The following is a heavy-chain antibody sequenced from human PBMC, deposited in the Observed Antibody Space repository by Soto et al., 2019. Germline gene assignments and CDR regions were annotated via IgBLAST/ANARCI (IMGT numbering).Heavy chain of an antibody. Sequence: AAVKVSCKASGFGLINYGFTWVRHAPGQGLEWMGWISAYNGNTIYAQNLQGRLTMTRDTSTCTAYMELRSLRSDDTAVYYCAKLGVTTSVYYSTMNVWGQVTTVTVSS. CDR1: GFGLINYG. D-gene: IGHD1-26*01. CDR3: AKLGVTTSVYYSTMNV. J-gene: IGHJ6*02. CDR2: ISAYNGNT. V-gene: IGHV1-18*04.